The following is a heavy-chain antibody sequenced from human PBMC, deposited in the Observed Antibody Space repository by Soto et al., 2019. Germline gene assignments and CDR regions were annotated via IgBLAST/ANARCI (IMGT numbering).Heavy chain of an antibody. D-gene: IGHD6-19*01. CDR3: ARGPPGQWLVTYGMDV. J-gene: IGHJ6*02. V-gene: IGHV3-33*01. CDR2: IWSDGSNK. Sequence: QVQLVESGGGVVQPGRSLRLSCAASGFTFNSYGMHWVRQAPGKGLEWVAVIWSDGSNKYYADSVKGRFTISRDNSKNTLYLQVNSPRAEDTAVFYCARGPPGQWLVTYGMDVWGQGATVTVSS. CDR1: GFTFNSYG.